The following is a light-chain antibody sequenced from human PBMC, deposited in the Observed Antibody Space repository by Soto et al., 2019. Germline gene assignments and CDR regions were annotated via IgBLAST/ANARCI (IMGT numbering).Light chain of an antibody. J-gene: IGLJ1*01. CDR3: SSYTSSVTYV. Sequence: QSALTQPASVSGSPGQSITISCTGTSSDVGGYNSVSWYQQHPGKAPKLIIYEISNRPSGVSSRLSGSKSGNTASLTISGLQAEDEADYYCSSYTSSVTYVFGTGTKLTVL. V-gene: IGLV2-14*03. CDR1: SSDVGGYNS. CDR2: EIS.